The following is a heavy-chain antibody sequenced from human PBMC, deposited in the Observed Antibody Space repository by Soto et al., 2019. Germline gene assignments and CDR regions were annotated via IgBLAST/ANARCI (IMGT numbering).Heavy chain of an antibody. CDR3: ARDGYSGYREYYFDY. Sequence: SVKVSCKASGGTFSSYTISWVRQAPGQGLEWMGRIIPILGIANYAQKFQGRVTITADKSTSTAYMELSSLRSEDTAVYYCARDGYSGYREYYFDYWGQGTPVTVSS. D-gene: IGHD5-12*01. CDR2: IIPILGIA. V-gene: IGHV1-69*04. CDR1: GGTFSSYT. J-gene: IGHJ4*02.